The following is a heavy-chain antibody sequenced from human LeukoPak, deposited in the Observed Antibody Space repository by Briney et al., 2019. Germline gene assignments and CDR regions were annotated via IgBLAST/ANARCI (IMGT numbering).Heavy chain of an antibody. CDR2: VSGNGDNT. Sequence: GGSLRLSCAASGFTFTNYAMTWVRQAPGKGLEWVSTVSGNGDNTYYADSVKGRSTISRDNSKNTLYLQMNSLRAEDTAVYYCAKDIARSGCSAGSCYPLDSWGQGTLVTVSS. V-gene: IGHV3-23*01. CDR1: GFTFTNYA. CDR3: AKDIARSGCSAGSCYPLDS. J-gene: IGHJ4*02. D-gene: IGHD2-15*01.